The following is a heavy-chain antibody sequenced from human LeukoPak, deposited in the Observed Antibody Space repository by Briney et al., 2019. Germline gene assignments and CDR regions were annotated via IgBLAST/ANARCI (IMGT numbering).Heavy chain of an antibody. J-gene: IGHJ4*02. V-gene: IGHV1-2*02. CDR3: AGGRTDIVVVPATLRNYYFDY. CDR2: INPNSGGT. Sequence: ASVKVSCKASGYTFTGYYMHWVRQAPGQGLDWMGWINPNSGGTNYAQKFQGRVTMTRDTSLSTAYMELSRLRSEDTAVYYCAGGRTDIVVVPATLRNYYFDYWGQGTLVTVSS. CDR1: GYTFTGYY. D-gene: IGHD2-2*01.